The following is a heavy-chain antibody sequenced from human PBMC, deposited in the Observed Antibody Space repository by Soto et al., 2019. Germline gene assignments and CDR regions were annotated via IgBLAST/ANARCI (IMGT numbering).Heavy chain of an antibody. CDR3: ARLVYDTRLNYMYFDF. D-gene: IGHD3-10*01. J-gene: IGHJ4*02. Sequence: SETLSLTCAVSGVSISSGNWWTWVRQSPQRGLEYIGEIFHDGTANYYPSFERRVAISVDTSKNQFSLKLTSVTAADTAIYFCARLVYDTRLNYMYFDFCGQGTLVTVSS. CDR2: IFHDGTA. CDR1: GVSISSGNW. V-gene: IGHV4-4*02.